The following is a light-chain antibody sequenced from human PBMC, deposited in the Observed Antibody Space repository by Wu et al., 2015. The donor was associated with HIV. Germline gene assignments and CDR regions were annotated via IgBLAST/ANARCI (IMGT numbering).Light chain of an antibody. V-gene: IGKV1-13*02. Sequence: AIQLTQSPSSLSASIGDRVNITCRASQDIFTYLAWYQQTPGKAPRVLIYDASTLQSGVSSRFSGSGSGADFTLTISGLQREDFAVLFCQQLNSFPXTFGQGSRLE. CDR2: DAS. CDR1: QDIFTY. J-gene: IGKJ5*01. CDR3: QQLNSFPXT.